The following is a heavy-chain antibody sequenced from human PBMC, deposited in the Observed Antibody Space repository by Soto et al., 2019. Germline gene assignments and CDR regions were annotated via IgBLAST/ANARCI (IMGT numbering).Heavy chain of an antibody. Sequence: SETLSLTCAVSGGSISSSNWWSWVRQPPGKGLEWIGEIYHSGSTNYNPSLKSRVTISVDKSKNQFSLKLSSVTAADTAVYYCARWSLDGYRSPTGFDPWGQGTLVTISS. V-gene: IGHV4-4*02. D-gene: IGHD1-1*01. CDR2: IYHSGST. CDR1: GGSISSSNW. CDR3: ARWSLDGYRSPTGFDP. J-gene: IGHJ5*02.